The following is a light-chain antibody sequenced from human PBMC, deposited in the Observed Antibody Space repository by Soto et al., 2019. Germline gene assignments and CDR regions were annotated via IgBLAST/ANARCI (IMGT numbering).Light chain of an antibody. CDR1: SSDVGGYNY. CDR2: DVS. V-gene: IGLV2-14*01. CDR3: SSYTSSSTLVV. Sequence: QSALTQPASVSASPGQSITISCTGTSSDVGGYNYVSWYQQHPGKAPKLMIYDVSNRPSGISNRFSGSKSGNTASLTISGLQAEDEADYYCSSYTSSSTLVVFGTGTKVTVL. J-gene: IGLJ1*01.